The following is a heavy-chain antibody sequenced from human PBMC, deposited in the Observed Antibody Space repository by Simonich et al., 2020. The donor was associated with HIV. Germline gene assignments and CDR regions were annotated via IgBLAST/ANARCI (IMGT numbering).Heavy chain of an antibody. Sequence: QVQLHQWGAGLLKSSETLSLTCAVYGGSFSGYYGNWIRQPPGKGLGWIAEINHGGRTNYNPSLKSRVTILLDTSKNQFSLKLASVTATDTALYYCARSPSENWDYYFDYWSQGTLVTVSS. CDR2: INHGGRT. J-gene: IGHJ4*02. V-gene: IGHV4-34*01. CDR3: ARSPSENWDYYFDY. CDR1: GGSFSGYY. D-gene: IGHD1-7*01.